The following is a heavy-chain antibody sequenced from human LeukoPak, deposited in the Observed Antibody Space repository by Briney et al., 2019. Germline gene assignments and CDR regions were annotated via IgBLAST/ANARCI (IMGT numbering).Heavy chain of an antibody. Sequence: SETLSLTCAVYGGSFSGYYWSWIRQPPGKGLEWIGEVHYSGSANYNPSLKSRVTISVDTSKNQFSLTLTSVTAADTAVYYCARHRGSIVVVPAAPFDYWGQGTLVTVSS. CDR3: ARHRGSIVVVPAAPFDY. CDR1: GGSFSGYY. J-gene: IGHJ4*02. V-gene: IGHV4-34*01. CDR2: VHYSGSA. D-gene: IGHD2-2*01.